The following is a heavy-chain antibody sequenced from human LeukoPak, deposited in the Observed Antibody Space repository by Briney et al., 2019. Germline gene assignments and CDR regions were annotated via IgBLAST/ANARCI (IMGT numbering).Heavy chain of an antibody. J-gene: IGHJ4*02. CDR1: GFSFRNYA. V-gene: IGHV3-64*02. CDR2: INTDGRIT. D-gene: IGHD1-26*01. CDR3: TRDGGSFCDFDY. Sequence: SGGSLRLSCVASGFSFRNYAIHWVRQAPGKGLEYVSVINTDGRITYYAGSVKGRFTISRDNSKNTVYLQMGSLRGEDMAVYYCTRDGGSFCDFDYWGQGALVTVSS.